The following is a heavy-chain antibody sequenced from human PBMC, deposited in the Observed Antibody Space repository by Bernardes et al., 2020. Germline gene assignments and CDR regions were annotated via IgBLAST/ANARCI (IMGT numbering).Heavy chain of an antibody. CDR1: GYSFTAYY. CDR3: AREASRGVPGGGVPDY. CDR2: VNPSDGTK. Sequence: ASVKVSCKASGYSFTAYYVHWVRQAPGQGLQWMGIVNPSDGTKSYIQKFHDRITLTRDTSTTTVYMELNSLQHEDTAVYYCAREASRGVPGGGVPDYWGQGTLVTVSS. J-gene: IGHJ4*02. V-gene: IGHV1-46*01. D-gene: IGHD2-15*01.